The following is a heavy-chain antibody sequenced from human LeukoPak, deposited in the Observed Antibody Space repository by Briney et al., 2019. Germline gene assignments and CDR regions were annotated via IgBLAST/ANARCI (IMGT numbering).Heavy chain of an antibody. J-gene: IGHJ6*02. Sequence: ASETLSLTCAVSGGSISSSSSICWTWVRQPPGEGLEWIGEIYHNGATNYNPSLKSRVTMLLDKSKNQFFLKLNSVTAADTAVYYCARRRRITGTTSYYYGMDVWGQGTMVTVSS. V-gene: IGHV4-4*02. CDR2: IYHNGAT. CDR1: GGSISSSSSIC. D-gene: IGHD1-7*01. CDR3: ARRRRITGTTSYYYGMDV.